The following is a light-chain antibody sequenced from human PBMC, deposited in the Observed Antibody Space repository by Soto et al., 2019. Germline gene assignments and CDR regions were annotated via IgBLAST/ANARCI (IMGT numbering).Light chain of an antibody. Sequence: QSALTQPASVSGSPGQSITISCTGTSSDVGGYNYVSWYQQHPDKAPKLIIYEVSNRPSGVSNRFSGSKSGHTASLTISCLQSEDEADYFCTSYTSYSTLDVFGTGTKVTVL. J-gene: IGLJ1*01. CDR1: SSDVGGYNY. CDR2: EVS. CDR3: TSYTSYSTLDV. V-gene: IGLV2-14*01.